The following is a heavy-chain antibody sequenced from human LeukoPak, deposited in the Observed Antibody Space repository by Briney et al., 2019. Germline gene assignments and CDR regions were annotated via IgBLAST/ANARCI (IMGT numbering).Heavy chain of an antibody. Sequence: SVKVSCKASGYSFTGYYIHWVRQAPGQGLEWMGWINPNNGGTNFAQKFQGRVTMTRDTSISTAYMELSRLRSDDTAIYYCAKDQNTGYANNWFDPWGQGTLVTVSS. D-gene: IGHD5-12*01. CDR3: AKDQNTGYANNWFDP. CDR1: GYSFTGYY. V-gene: IGHV1-2*02. CDR2: INPNNGGT. J-gene: IGHJ5*02.